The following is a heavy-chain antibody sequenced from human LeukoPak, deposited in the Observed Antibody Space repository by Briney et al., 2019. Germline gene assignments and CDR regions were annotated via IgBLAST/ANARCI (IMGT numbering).Heavy chain of an antibody. J-gene: IGHJ4*02. CDR2: INHSGST. D-gene: IGHD3-16*01. CDR3: ARGSRLGANHFDY. Sequence: SETLSLTCAVYGGSFSGYYWSWIRQPPGKGLEWIGEINHSGSTNYNPSLKSRVTISVDTSKNQFSPKLSSVTAADTAVYYCARGSRLGANHFDYWGQGTLVTVSS. V-gene: IGHV4-34*01. CDR1: GGSFSGYY.